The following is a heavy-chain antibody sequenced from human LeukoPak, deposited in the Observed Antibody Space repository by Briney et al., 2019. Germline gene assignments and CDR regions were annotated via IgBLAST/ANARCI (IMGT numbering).Heavy chain of an antibody. Sequence: GASVKVSCKASGYTFTSYDINWVRQATGQGLEWMGWMNPNSGNTGYAQKFQGRVTMTRNTSISTAYMELSSLRSEDTAVYYCARVFHAVTGDAFDIRGQGTMVTVSS. D-gene: IGHD4-17*01. J-gene: IGHJ3*02. CDR1: GYTFTSYD. CDR2: MNPNSGNT. CDR3: ARVFHAVTGDAFDI. V-gene: IGHV1-8*01.